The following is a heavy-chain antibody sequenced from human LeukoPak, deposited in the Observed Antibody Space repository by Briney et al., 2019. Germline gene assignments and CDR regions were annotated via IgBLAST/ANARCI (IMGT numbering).Heavy chain of an antibody. CDR3: ARGGVPGIAVAGTAWFDP. V-gene: IGHV4-34*01. J-gene: IGHJ5*02. CDR1: GGSISSYY. Sequence: SETLSLTCTVSGGSISSYYWSWIRQPPGKGLEWIGDINHSGSTNYNPSLKSRVTISVDTSKNQFSLKLSSVTAADTAVYYCARGGVPGIAVAGTAWFDPWGQGTLVTVSS. CDR2: INHSGST. D-gene: IGHD6-19*01.